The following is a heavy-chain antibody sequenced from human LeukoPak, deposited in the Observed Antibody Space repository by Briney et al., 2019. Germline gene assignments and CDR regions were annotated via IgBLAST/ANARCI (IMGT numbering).Heavy chain of an antibody. CDR2: IYYSGST. D-gene: IGHD3-10*01. V-gene: IGHV4-39*07. Sequence: PSETLSLTCTVSGGSISSSSYYWGWIRQPPGKGLEWIGSIYYSGSTYYNPSLKSRVTISVDTSKSQFSLKLSSVTAADTAVYYCARTVHDYYYYYMDVWGKGTTVTVSS. CDR3: ARTVHDYYYYYMDV. J-gene: IGHJ6*03. CDR1: GGSISSSSYY.